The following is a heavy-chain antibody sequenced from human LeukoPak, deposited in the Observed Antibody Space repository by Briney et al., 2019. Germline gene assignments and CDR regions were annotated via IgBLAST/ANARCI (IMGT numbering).Heavy chain of an antibody. J-gene: IGHJ4*02. CDR3: ARDLVGSYYDSSGPYDY. Sequence: GGSLRLSCAASGFTFSTYTMNWVRQAPGKGLEWVSSISSSSNYIYDADSVKGRFTISRDNAKNSLYLQMNSLRAEDTAAYYCARDLVGSYYDSSGPYDYWGQGTMVTVSS. D-gene: IGHD3-22*01. V-gene: IGHV3-21*01. CDR1: GFTFSTYT. CDR2: ISSSSNYI.